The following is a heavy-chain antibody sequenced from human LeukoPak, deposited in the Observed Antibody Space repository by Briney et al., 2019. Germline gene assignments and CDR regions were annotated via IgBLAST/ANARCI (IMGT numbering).Heavy chain of an antibody. Sequence: GGSLRLSCAASGFTFSSYAMSWARQAPGKGLEWVSSISSGSSHMYYAGSVKGRFTISRDNAKISLYLQMNSLRAEDTAVYYCAGSSLGSSSAYRHFDYWGQGNLVTVSS. CDR1: GFTFSSYA. J-gene: IGHJ4*02. CDR3: AGSSLGSSSAYRHFDY. CDR2: ISSGSSHM. V-gene: IGHV3-21*01. D-gene: IGHD6-6*01.